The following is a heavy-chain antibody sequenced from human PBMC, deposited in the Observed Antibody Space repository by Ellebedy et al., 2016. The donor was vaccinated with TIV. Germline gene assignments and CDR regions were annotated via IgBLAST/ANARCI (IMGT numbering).Heavy chain of an antibody. Sequence: GGSLRLSCAASGFSVSFNYMSWVRQAPGKGLEWVSVIYRPDSTYYAGSVRGRFTISRDKSRNSVYLQMTSLTIKDTAVYYCARVFDSYYFDYWGQGTLVTVSS. D-gene: IGHD3-10*02. CDR3: ARVFDSYYFDY. CDR1: GFSVSFNY. V-gene: IGHV3-66*02. J-gene: IGHJ4*02. CDR2: IYRPDST.